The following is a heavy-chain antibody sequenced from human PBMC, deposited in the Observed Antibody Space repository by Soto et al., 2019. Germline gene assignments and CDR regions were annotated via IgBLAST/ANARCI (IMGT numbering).Heavy chain of an antibody. V-gene: IGHV4-39*07. CDR1: GGSISSSSYY. CDR2: IYYSGST. CDR3: ARRSQAHSSPGGDGP. J-gene: IGHJ4*02. Sequence: SETLSLTCTVSGGSISSSSYYWGWIRQPPGKGLEWIGSIYYSGSTYYNPSLKSRVTISVDTSKNQFSLKLSSVTAADTAVYYCARRSQAHSSPGGDGPWGQGTLVTVSS. D-gene: IGHD6-13*01.